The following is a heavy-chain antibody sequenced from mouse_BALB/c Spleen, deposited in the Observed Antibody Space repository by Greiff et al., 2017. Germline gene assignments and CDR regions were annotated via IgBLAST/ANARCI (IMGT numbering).Heavy chain of an antibody. J-gene: IGHJ3*01. V-gene: IGHV1-14*01. CDR2: INPYNDGT. D-gene: IGHD1-1*01. CDR1: GYTFTSYV. Sequence: EVQLQESGPELVKPGASVKMSCKASGYTFTSYVMHWVKQKPGQGLEWIGYINPYNDGTKYNEKFKGKATLTSDKSSSTAYMELSSLTSEDSAVYYCALSITTVVEGFAYWGQGTLVTVSA. CDR3: ALSITTVVEGFAY.